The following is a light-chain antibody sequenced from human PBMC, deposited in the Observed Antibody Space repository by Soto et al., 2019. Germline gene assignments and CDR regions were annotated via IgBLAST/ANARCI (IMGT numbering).Light chain of an antibody. J-gene: IGLJ1*01. CDR2: RNN. CDR3: AAWDDSLSGLYV. CDR1: SSNIGKNN. Sequence: QSALTQPPSASGTPGQRVTISCSGSSSNIGKNNVYWYQQLPGTTPQLLIYRNNQRPSGVPDRFSASKSGTSASLAISGLRSENEDDYYCAAWDDSLSGLYVFGTGTKVTV. V-gene: IGLV1-47*01.